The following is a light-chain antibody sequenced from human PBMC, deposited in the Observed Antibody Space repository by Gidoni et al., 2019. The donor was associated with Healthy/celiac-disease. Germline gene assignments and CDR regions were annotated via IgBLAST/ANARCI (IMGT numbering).Light chain of an antibody. J-gene: IGKJ4*01. Sequence: ESVLTQSPGTLSLSPGERATLSCRASQSVSSSYLAWYQQKPGQAPKLLIYGASSRAAGIPDRFSGSGSGTDFSLTISRLEPEYFAVYYCQPYGSSPPTFGGGTKVEIK. CDR2: GAS. V-gene: IGKV3-20*01. CDR1: QSVSSSY. CDR3: QPYGSSPPT.